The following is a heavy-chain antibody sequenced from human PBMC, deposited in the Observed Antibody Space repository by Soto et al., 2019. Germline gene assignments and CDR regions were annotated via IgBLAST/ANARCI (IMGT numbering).Heavy chain of an antibody. Sequence: ASVEVSCKASGYTFASYDINWVRQATGQGLEWMGWMNPNSGNTGYAQKFQGRVTMTRNTSISTAYMELSSLRSEDTAVYYCARTYCSGGSCYFAPQAFDIWGQGTMVTVSS. CDR1: GYTFASYD. V-gene: IGHV1-8*01. D-gene: IGHD2-15*01. CDR3: ARTYCSGGSCYFAPQAFDI. CDR2: MNPNSGNT. J-gene: IGHJ3*02.